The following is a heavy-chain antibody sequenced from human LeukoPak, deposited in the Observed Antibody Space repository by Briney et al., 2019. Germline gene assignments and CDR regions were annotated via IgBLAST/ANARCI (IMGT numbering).Heavy chain of an antibody. CDR2: IYTSGST. D-gene: IGHD3-9*01. CDR1: GGSISSYY. V-gene: IGHV4-4*07. CDR3: ARGAYPVLRYFDWSQTYFDY. Sequence: KTSETLSLTCTVSGGSISSYYWSWIRQPAGKGLEWIGRIYTSGSTNYNPSLKSRVTMSVDTSKNQFSLKLSSVTAADTAVYYCARGAYPVLRYFDWSQTYFDYWGQGTLVTVSS. J-gene: IGHJ4*02.